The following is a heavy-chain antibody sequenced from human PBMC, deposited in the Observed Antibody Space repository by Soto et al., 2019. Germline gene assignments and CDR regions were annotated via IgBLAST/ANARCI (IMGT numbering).Heavy chain of an antibody. CDR2: IFHDGNT. Sequence: PSETLSLTCAVSGASIGSGGWWSWVRQPPGKGLEWIAEIFHDGNTNYSPSLKSRVTISVDKFQNQFSLNVYSVTAADTAVYYCARHEGRTGPDQWGQGTLVTVSS. J-gene: IGHJ5*02. V-gene: IGHV4-4*02. D-gene: IGHD3-9*01. CDR1: GASIGSGGW. CDR3: ARHEGRTGPDQ.